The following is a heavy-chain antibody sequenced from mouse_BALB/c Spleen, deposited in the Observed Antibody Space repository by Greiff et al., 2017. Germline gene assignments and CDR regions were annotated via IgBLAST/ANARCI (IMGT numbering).Heavy chain of an antibody. D-gene: IGHD2-10*02. Sequence: VQLQQSGPELVKPGASVKMSCKASGYTFTSYVMHWVKQKPGQGLEWIGYINPYNDGTKYNEKFKGKATLTSDKSSSTAYMELSSLTSEDSAVYYCARFPVYGNYAWFAYWGQGTLVTVSA. CDR1: GYTFTSYV. V-gene: IGHV1-14*01. CDR2: INPYNDGT. CDR3: ARFPVYGNYAWFAY. J-gene: IGHJ3*01.